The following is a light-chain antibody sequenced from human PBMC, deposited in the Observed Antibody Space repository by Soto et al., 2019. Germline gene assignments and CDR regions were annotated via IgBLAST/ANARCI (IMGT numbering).Light chain of an antibody. J-gene: IGKJ1*01. V-gene: IGKV3-15*01. CDR2: GAA. Sequence: EIVMTQSPATLSVSPGERVTLSCRASQSVFSSLAWYQQKPGQAPRLLIYGAATRATGIPARFSGSGSGTDFTLTISSLQSEDFAVYYCQQYGTSPRTFGQGTKVEIK. CDR3: QQYGTSPRT. CDR1: QSVFSS.